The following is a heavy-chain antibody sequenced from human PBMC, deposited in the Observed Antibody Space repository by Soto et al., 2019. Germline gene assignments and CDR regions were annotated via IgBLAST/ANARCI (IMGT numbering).Heavy chain of an antibody. CDR3: ARTYGSGSCQFDY. CDR1: GYTFTGYY. D-gene: IGHD3-10*01. J-gene: IGHJ4*02. V-gene: IGHV1-2*04. CDR2: INPNSGGT. Sequence: ASVKVSCKASGYTFTGYYMHWVRQAPGQGLEWMGWINPNSGGTNYAQKFQGWVTMTRDTSISTAYMELSRLRSDDTAVYYCARTYGSGSCQFDYWGQGTLVTVSS.